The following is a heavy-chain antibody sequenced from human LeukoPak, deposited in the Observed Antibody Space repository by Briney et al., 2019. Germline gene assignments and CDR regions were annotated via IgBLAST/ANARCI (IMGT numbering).Heavy chain of an antibody. CDR1: GGSISSSSYY. CDR3: ARGPGVAVDY. CDR2: IYYSGST. V-gene: IGHV4-39*07. J-gene: IGHJ4*02. Sequence: PSETLSLACTVSGGSISSSSYYWGWIRQPPGKGLEWIGSIYYSGSTYYNPSLKSRVTISVDTSKNQFSLKLSSVTAADTAVYYCARGPGVAVDYWGQGTLVTVSS. D-gene: IGHD2-15*01.